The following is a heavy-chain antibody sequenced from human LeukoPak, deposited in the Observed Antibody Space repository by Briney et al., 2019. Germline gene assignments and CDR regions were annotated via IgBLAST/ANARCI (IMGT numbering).Heavy chain of an antibody. CDR3: ARVRSTTSYFYFDY. D-gene: IGHD2-2*01. CDR2: IWFDGSNK. V-gene: IGHV3-33*01. Sequence: GGSLRLSCAASGFTFSTYGMHWVRQAPGKGLEWLAIIWFDGSNKYYADSVKDRFTISRDNSKNTLYLQMDSLRAEDTAVYYCARVRSTTSYFYFDYWGQGTLVTVSS. CDR1: GFTFSTYG. J-gene: IGHJ4*02.